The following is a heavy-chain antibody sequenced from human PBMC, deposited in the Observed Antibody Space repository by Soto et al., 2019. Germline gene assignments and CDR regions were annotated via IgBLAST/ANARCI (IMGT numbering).Heavy chain of an antibody. J-gene: IGHJ5*02. Sequence: GGSLRLSCTASGFTFGDYAMSWFHQAPGKGLEWVGFIRSKAYGGTTEYAASVKGRFTISRDDSKSIAYLQMNSLKTEDTAVYYCTSTADFWSGYYTMASRGARGPTNPWGQGTLVTVSS. CDR1: GFTFGDYA. V-gene: IGHV3-49*03. D-gene: IGHD3-3*01. CDR3: TSTADFWSGYYTMASRGARGPTNP. CDR2: IRSKAYGGTT.